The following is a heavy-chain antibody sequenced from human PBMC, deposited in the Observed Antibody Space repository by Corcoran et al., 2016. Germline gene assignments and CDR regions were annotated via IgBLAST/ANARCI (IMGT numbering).Heavy chain of an antibody. J-gene: IGHJ4*02. CDR1: GFTFSSYG. CDR2: IWYDGSNK. Sequence: QVQLVESGGGVVQPGRSLRLSCAASGFTFSSYGMHWVRQAPGKGLEWVAVIWYDGSNKYYADSVKGRFTISRDNSKKTLYLQMNSLRAEDTAVYYCAREVGATRYYFDYWGQGTLVTVSS. V-gene: IGHV3-33*01. CDR3: AREVGATRYYFDY. D-gene: IGHD1-26*01.